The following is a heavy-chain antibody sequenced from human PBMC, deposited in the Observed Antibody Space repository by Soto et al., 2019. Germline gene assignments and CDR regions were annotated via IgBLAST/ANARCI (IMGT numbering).Heavy chain of an antibody. CDR3: ARARGARYFDY. J-gene: IGHJ4*02. CDR2: IYYSGST. Sequence: PSETLSLTCTVSGGSIGGGDYYWSWIRQPPGKGLEWIGYIYYSGSTYYNPSLKSRVTISVDTSKNQFSLKLSSVTAADTAVYYCARARGARYFDYWGQGTLVTVSS. V-gene: IGHV4-30-4*01. D-gene: IGHD2-15*01. CDR1: GGSIGGGDYY.